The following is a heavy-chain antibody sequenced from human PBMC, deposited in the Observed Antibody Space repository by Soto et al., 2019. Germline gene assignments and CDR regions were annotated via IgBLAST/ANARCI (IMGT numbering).Heavy chain of an antibody. CDR1: GGSISSSNW. D-gene: IGHD3-22*01. V-gene: IGHV4-4*02. J-gene: IGHJ4*02. Sequence: PSETLSLTCAVSGGSISSSNWWSWVRQPPGKGLEWIGEIYHSGSTNYNPSLKSRVTISVDKSKNQFSLKLSSVTAADTAVYYCARDSRYYYDSSGYQYYFDYWGQGTLVTVSS. CDR3: ARDSRYYYDSSGYQYYFDY. CDR2: IYHSGST.